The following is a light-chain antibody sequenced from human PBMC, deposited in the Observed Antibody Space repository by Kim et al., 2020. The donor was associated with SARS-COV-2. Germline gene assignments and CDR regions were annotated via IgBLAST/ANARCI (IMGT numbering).Light chain of an antibody. CDR3: LQHNTYPIT. V-gene: IGKV1-17*01. J-gene: IGKJ5*01. CDR2: GAS. CDR1: QDIRND. Sequence: SCVGDRATITWRPSQDIRNDVGWYQQNPARAPERLIYGASSLQSGDPSRFSGSGSGTEFTLTISSLQPEDFATYFCLQHNTYPITFGQGTRLEIK.